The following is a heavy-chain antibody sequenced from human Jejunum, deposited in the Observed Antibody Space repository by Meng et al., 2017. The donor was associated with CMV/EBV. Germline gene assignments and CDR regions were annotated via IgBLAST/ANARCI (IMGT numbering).Heavy chain of an antibody. V-gene: IGHV1-69*12. J-gene: IGHJ4*02. CDR3: ARGFTNGWQPFDF. CDR2: IIAVLRTP. CDR1: GGVFNNYA. Sequence: QVQLRPSGAEVKSPGSSVRLSCKSSGGVFNNYALTWVRQAPGQGLEWMGGIIAVLRTPNYAPKFQGRLTITADASTDTTYMELSSLTSEDTAVYFCARGFTNGWQPFDFWGQGTLVTVSS. D-gene: IGHD2-8*01.